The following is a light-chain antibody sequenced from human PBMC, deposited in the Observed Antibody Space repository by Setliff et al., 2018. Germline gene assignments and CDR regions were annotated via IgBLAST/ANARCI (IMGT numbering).Light chain of an antibody. CDR3: SSYTSSSSDV. CDR2: EVT. Sequence: QSALPQPASVSGSPGQSITISCTGTSSDVGGYNFVSWYQQHPGKAPKVMIYEVTNRPSGVSNRFSGSKSGNTASLTISGLQAEDEADYYCSSYTSSSSDVFGTETKVTVL. CDR1: SSDVGGYNF. V-gene: IGLV2-14*01. J-gene: IGLJ1*01.